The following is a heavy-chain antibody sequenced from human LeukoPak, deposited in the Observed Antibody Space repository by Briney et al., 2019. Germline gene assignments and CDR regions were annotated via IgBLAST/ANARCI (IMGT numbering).Heavy chain of an antibody. V-gene: IGHV1-2*02. CDR2: INPNSGGT. Sequence: ASVKVSCKASGYTFTGYYMHWVRQAPGQGLEWVGWINPNSGGTNYAQKFQGRVTMTRDTSISTAYMELSRLRSDDTAVYYCARGAYYDYVWGSYRPEGFDYWGQGTLVTVSS. J-gene: IGHJ4*02. CDR3: ARGAYYDYVWGSYRPEGFDY. CDR1: GYTFTGYY. D-gene: IGHD3-16*02.